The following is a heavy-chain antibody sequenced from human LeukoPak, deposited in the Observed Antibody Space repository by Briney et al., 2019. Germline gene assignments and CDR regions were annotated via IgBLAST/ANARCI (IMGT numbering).Heavy chain of an antibody. D-gene: IGHD3-22*01. CDR2: ISSSGSTI. CDR3: ARDYDSSGYFDY. Sequence: GGSLRLSCAASGFTFSSYEMNWVRQAPGKGLEWVSYISSSGSTIYYADSVKGRFTISRGNAKNSLYLQMNSLRAEDTAVYYCARDYDSSGYFDYWGQGTLVTVSS. J-gene: IGHJ4*02. V-gene: IGHV3-48*03. CDR1: GFTFSSYE.